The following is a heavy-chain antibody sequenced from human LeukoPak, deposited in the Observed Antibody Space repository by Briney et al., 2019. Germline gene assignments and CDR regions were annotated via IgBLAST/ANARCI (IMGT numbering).Heavy chain of an antibody. CDR1: DDSITMYY. J-gene: IGHJ6*03. Sequence: SETLSLTCSVSDDSITMYYWTWIRQPPGKGLEWIGYVDHTGSTNFNPSLNGRVSISRDTTKNLFSLSLRSVTAADTAVYFCARGRVSSSTWYSTYYYYFYMDVWGKGATVTVSS. V-gene: IGHV4-59*01. CDR2: VDHTGST. CDR3: ARGRVSSSTWYSTYYYYFYMDV. D-gene: IGHD1-1*01.